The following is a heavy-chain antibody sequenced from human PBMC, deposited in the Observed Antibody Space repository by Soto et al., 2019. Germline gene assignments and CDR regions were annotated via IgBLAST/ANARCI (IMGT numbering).Heavy chain of an antibody. CDR2: INSDGTTT. CDR1: GFTFTTYW. V-gene: IGHV3-74*01. J-gene: IGHJ4*02. D-gene: IGHD5-12*01. CDR3: ARVPTGGYDWN. Sequence: EVQLVESGGGLVQPGGSLRLSCAASGFTFTTYWMHWVRQAPGKGLMWVSRINSDGTTTNYADSVKGRFTISRDNAKNTVYLQMDRPRPEDTAVYYCARVPTGGYDWNWGQGTLVTVSS.